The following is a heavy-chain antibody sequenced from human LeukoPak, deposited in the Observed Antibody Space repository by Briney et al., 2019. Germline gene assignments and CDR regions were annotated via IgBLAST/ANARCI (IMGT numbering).Heavy chain of an antibody. Sequence: GGSLRLSCAASGFTFSSYGMHWVRQAPGKGLEWVAFIRYDGSNKYYADSVKGRLTISRDNSKNTLYLQMNSLRAEDTAVYYCAKDSSSGSRAGYWGQGALVTVSS. CDR2: IRYDGSNK. J-gene: IGHJ4*02. V-gene: IGHV3-30*02. CDR1: GFTFSSYG. D-gene: IGHD3-22*01. CDR3: AKDSSSGSRAGY.